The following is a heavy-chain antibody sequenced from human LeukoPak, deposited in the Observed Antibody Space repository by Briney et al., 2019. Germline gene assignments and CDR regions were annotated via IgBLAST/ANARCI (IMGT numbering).Heavy chain of an antibody. CDR1: GFTFSSYE. CDR3: ARAQSFYYYGMDV. CDR2: ISSSGSTI. Sequence: NPGGSLRLSCAASGFTFSSYEMNWVRQVPGKGLEWVSYISSSGSTIYYADSVKGRFTISRDNAKNSLYLQMNSLRAEDTAVYYCARAQSFYYYGMDVWGQGTTVTVSS. D-gene: IGHD4-11*01. J-gene: IGHJ6*02. V-gene: IGHV3-48*03.